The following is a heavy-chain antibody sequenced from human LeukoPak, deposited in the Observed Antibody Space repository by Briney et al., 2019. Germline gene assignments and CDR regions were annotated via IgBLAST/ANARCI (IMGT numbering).Heavy chain of an antibody. CDR2: IHYSGRP. CDR3: ARFGVDYDMDV. D-gene: IGHD3-16*01. CDR1: GGSISGHY. V-gene: IGHV4-59*11. J-gene: IGHJ6*02. Sequence: PSETLSLTCTVSGGSISGHYWTWIRQPPGKGLEWIGQIHYSGRPDYNPALKSRVTISVDTSKNQLSLKVTSVTGADTAVYYCARFGVDYDMDVWGQGTTVTVSS.